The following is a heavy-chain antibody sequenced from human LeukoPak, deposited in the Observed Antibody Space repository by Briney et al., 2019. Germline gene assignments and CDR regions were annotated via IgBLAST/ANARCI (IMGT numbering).Heavy chain of an antibody. CDR3: ARDAGGSKGDALDI. CDR2: INPNSGDT. J-gene: IGHJ3*02. Sequence: ASVKVSCKASGYTFSGYYMHCVRQAPVQGLEWMGWINPNSGDTNYAQKFQGRVTMTRDMSTSTVYMELSSLRSEDTAVYYCARDAGGSKGDALDIWGQGTMVTVSS. D-gene: IGHD5-12*01. CDR1: GYTFSGYY. V-gene: IGHV1-2*02.